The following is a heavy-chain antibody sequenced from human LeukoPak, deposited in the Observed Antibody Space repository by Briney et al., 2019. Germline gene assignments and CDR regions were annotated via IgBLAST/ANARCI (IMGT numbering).Heavy chain of an antibody. V-gene: IGHV1-2*02. D-gene: IGHD3-3*01. Sequence: ASVKVSCKASGYTFTGYYMRWVRQAPGQGLEWMGWINPNSGGTNYAQKFQGRVTMTRDTSISTAYMELSRLRSDDTAVYYCKIGDFWSGYSINNWFDPWGQGTLVTVSS. CDR3: KIGDFWSGYSINNWFDP. J-gene: IGHJ5*02. CDR2: INPNSGGT. CDR1: GYTFTGYY.